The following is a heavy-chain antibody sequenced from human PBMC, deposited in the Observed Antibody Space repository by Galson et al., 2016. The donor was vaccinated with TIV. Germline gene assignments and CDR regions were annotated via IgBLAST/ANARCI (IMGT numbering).Heavy chain of an antibody. J-gene: IGHJ6*02. Sequence: SVKVSCKATGYTFTSFGIAWVRQAPGQGLEWMGWISGYNGKTYYAQKFQDRVTMTTGTSTNTAYMELRSLRSDDTAVYYCTRDRSIAAPRDMDVWGQGTAVTVSS. V-gene: IGHV1-18*01. D-gene: IGHD6-6*01. CDR1: GYTFTSFG. CDR2: ISGYNGKT. CDR3: TRDRSIAAPRDMDV.